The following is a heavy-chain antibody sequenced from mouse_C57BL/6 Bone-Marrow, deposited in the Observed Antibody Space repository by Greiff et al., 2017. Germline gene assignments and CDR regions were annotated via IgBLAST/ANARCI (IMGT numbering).Heavy chain of an antibody. J-gene: IGHJ4*01. CDR2: IHPNSGST. Sequence: QVQLQQPGAELVKPGASVKLSCKASGYTFTSYWMHWVKQRPGQGLEWIGMIHPNSGSTNYNQKFKSKATLTVDKSSSTAYMQLSSLTSEDSAVYYCGKGVADYAMDYWGQGTSVTVSA. D-gene: IGHD1-1*02. CDR1: GYTFTSYW. CDR3: GKGVADYAMDY. V-gene: IGHV1-64*01.